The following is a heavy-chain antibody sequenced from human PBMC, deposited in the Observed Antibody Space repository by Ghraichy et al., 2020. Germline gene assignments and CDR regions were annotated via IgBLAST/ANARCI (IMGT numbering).Heavy chain of an antibody. V-gene: IGHV3-23*01. J-gene: IGHJ4*02. D-gene: IGHD3-10*01. CDR1: GFTFSNYA. CDR3: TKSAGSGSYYRLADY. Sequence: GGSLRLSCAASGFTFSNYAMSWVRQAPGKGLEWVSGISGSGGTTYYADSVRGRFTISRDNSKNTLYLQMNSLRAEDTAVYYCTKSAGSGSYYRLADYWGQGTLVTVSS. CDR2: ISGSGGTT.